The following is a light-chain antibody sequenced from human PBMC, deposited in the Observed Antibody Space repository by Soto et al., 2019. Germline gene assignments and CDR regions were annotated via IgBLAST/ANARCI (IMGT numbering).Light chain of an antibody. CDR2: EVT. Sequence: QSALTQPPSSSGSPGQSVTISCTGTRSDVGDYNYVSWYQQHPGKAPKLLIYEVTKRPSGVPDRFSGSKSANTASLTVSGLQAEDEADYYWSSYAGSDNFEVFGGGTKLTVL. CDR3: SSYAGSDNFEV. CDR1: RSDVGDYNY. J-gene: IGLJ2*01. V-gene: IGLV2-8*01.